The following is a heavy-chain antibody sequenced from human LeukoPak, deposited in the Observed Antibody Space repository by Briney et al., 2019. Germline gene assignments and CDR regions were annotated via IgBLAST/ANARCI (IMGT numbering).Heavy chain of an antibody. D-gene: IGHD1-14*01. CDR2: IYHSGHT. Sequence: SETLSLTCAVSGGSISSSNWWSWVRQPPGKGLEWIGEIYHSGHTFYNPSLKSRVTISVETSKNQFSLKLNSVTAADTAVYYCAKEGTVRWFDPWGQGTLVTVSS. V-gene: IGHV4-4*02. CDR3: AKEGTVRWFDP. J-gene: IGHJ5*02. CDR1: GGSISSSNW.